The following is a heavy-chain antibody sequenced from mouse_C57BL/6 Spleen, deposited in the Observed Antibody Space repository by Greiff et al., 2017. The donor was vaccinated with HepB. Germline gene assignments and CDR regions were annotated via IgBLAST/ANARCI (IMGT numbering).Heavy chain of an antibody. Sequence: VQLKQSGPELVKPGASVKISCKASGYSFTGYYMNWVKQSPEKSLEWIGEINPSTGGTTYNQKFKAKATLTVDKSSSTAYMQLKSLTSEVSAVYYCARSGVVALDYCGQGTTLTVSS. J-gene: IGHJ2*01. CDR3: ARSGVVALDY. V-gene: IGHV1-42*01. D-gene: IGHD1-1*01. CDR2: INPSTGGT. CDR1: GYSFTGYY.